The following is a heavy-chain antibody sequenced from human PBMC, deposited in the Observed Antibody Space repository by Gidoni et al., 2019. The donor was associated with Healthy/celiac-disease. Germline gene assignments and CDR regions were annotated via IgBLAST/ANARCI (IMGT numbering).Heavy chain of an antibody. J-gene: IGHJ4*02. CDR3: AKDMGGAALDYFDY. CDR2: ISWNSGSI. D-gene: IGHD2-15*01. Sequence: EVQLVESGGGLVQPGRSLRLSCAASGFTFDDYAMHWVRQAPGKGLEWVSVISWNSGSIGYADSVKGRFTISRDNAKNSLYLQMNSLRAEDTALYYCAKDMGGAALDYFDYWGQGTLVTVSS. V-gene: IGHV3-9*01. CDR1: GFTFDDYA.